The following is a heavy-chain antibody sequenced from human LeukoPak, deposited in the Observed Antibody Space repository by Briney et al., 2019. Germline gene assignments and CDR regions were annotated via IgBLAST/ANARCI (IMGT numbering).Heavy chain of an antibody. Sequence: GGSLRLSCAASGFMFSSYAMSWVRQAPGKGLEWVSGISGSGDSTYYADSVKGRFTISRDNARNSLYLQMNNLRGEDTATYYCARDAGNSGYGCDLWGQGTLVTVSS. CDR2: ISGSGDST. D-gene: IGHD5-12*01. V-gene: IGHV3-23*01. J-gene: IGHJ5*02. CDR1: GFMFSSYA. CDR3: ARDAGNSGYGCDL.